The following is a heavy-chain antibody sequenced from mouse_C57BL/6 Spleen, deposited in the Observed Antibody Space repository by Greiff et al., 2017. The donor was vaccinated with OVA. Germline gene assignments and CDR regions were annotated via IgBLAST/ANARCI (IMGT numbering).Heavy chain of an antibody. CDR3: TRGGWVYYFDY. CDR2: IDPETGGT. V-gene: IGHV1-15*01. Sequence: QVQLKESGAELVRPGASVTLSCKASGYTFTDYEMHWVKQTPVHGLEWIGAIDPETGGTAYNQKFKGKAILTADKSSSTAYMELRSLTSEDSAVYYCTRGGWVYYFDYWGQGTTLTVSS. CDR1: GYTFTDYE. J-gene: IGHJ2*01. D-gene: IGHD1-1*02.